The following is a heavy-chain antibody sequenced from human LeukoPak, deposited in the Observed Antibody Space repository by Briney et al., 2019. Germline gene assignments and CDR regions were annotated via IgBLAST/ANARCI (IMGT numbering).Heavy chain of an antibody. CDR1: GGSISSYY. CDR3: ARSLVSPNLYYYYYMDV. J-gene: IGHJ6*03. Sequence: SETLSLTCTVSGGSISSYYWSWIRQPPGKGLEWIGYIYTSGSTNYNPSLKSRVTISVDTSKNQFSLKLSSVTAADTAVYYCARSLVSPNLYYYYYMDVWGKGTTVTVSS. V-gene: IGHV4-4*09. D-gene: IGHD2-21*01. CDR2: IYTSGST.